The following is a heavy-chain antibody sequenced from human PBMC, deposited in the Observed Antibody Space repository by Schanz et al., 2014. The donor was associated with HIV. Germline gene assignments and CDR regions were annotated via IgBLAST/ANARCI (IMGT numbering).Heavy chain of an antibody. CDR1: GGSISSYY. Sequence: QVQLQESGPGLVKPSETLSLTCTVSGGSISSYYWSWIRQPPGKGLEWIGNIYYSGSSNYNPSLRSRVTMSVDTSKNQFPLNLTSVTAADTAVYFCARGDFGGNSVDYWGHGNLVTVSS. J-gene: IGHJ4*01. V-gene: IGHV4-59*12. CDR2: IYYSGSS. CDR3: ARGDFGGNSVDY. D-gene: IGHD2-21*02.